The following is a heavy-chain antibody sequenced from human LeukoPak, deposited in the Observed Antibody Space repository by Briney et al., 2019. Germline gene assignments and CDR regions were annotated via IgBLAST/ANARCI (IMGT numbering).Heavy chain of an antibody. CDR2: INPSSGGT. D-gene: IGHD4-17*01. Sequence: ASVKVSCKASGYTFTNYYIHWVRQAPGHGLEWMGAINPSSGGTNYAQKFQGRVSMTRDTSISTAYMEVSRLRSDDTAVFYCVRDLVTTGPYGMDVWGQGTTVTVSS. J-gene: IGHJ6*02. V-gene: IGHV1-2*02. CDR1: GYTFTNYY. CDR3: VRDLVTTGPYGMDV.